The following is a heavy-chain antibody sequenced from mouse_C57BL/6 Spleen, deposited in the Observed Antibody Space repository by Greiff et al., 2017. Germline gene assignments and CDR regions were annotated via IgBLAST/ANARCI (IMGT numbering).Heavy chain of an antibody. V-gene: IGHV5-16*01. Sequence: EVKLVESEGGLVQPGSSMKLSCTASGFTFSDYYMAWVRQVPEKGLEWVANINYDGSSTYSLDSLKSRFIISRDNAKNILYLQMSRLKSEDTATYYCAREAFYDGYYVGYFDVWGTGTTVTVSS. CDR3: AREAFYDGYYVGYFDV. CDR1: GFTFSDYY. CDR2: INYDGSST. J-gene: IGHJ1*03. D-gene: IGHD2-3*01.